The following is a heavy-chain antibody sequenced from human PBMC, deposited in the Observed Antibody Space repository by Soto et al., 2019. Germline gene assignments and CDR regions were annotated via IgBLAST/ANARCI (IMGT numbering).Heavy chain of an antibody. J-gene: IGHJ5*02. V-gene: IGHV1-18*01. CDR2: ISAYNGNT. Sequence: ASVKVSCKASGYTFTSYGISWVRQAPGQGLEWMGWISAYNGNTNYAQKLQGRVTMTTDTSTSTAYMELRSLRSDDTAVYYCARVLGRGVAMVRGVIDPWGQGTLVTVSS. CDR3: ARVLGRGVAMVRGVIDP. D-gene: IGHD3-10*01. CDR1: GYTFTSYG.